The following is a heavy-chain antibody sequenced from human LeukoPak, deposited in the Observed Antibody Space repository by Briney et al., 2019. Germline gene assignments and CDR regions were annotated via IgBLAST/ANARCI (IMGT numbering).Heavy chain of an antibody. V-gene: IGHV4-4*02. D-gene: IGHD3-10*01. CDR2: IHHSGST. J-gene: IGHJ6*03. CDR1: GGSIINTTW. Sequence: SETLSLTCTVSGGSIINTTWWSWIRQPPGKGLEWIGEIHHSGSTNYSPSFQGQVTISADKSISTAYLQWSSLKASDTAMYYCARSVGVYYMDVWGKGTTVTVSS. CDR3: ARSVGVYYMDV.